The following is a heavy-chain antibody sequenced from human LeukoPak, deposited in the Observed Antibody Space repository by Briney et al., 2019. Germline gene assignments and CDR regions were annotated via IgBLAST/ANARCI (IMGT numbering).Heavy chain of an antibody. J-gene: IGHJ4*02. V-gene: IGHV1-18*01. CDR2: ISAYNGNT. CDR1: GYTFTSYG. Sequence: GASVKVSCKASGYTFTSYGISWVRQAPGQGLEWMGWISAYNGNTNYAQKLQGRVTMTTDTSTSTAYMELRSLRSDDTAVYYCARVRRPRTPHSSGYPPDYWGQGTLVTVSS. D-gene: IGHD3-22*01. CDR3: ARVRRPRTPHSSGYPPDY.